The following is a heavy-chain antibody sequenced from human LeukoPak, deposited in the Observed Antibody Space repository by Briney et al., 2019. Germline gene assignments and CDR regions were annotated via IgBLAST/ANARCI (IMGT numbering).Heavy chain of an antibody. CDR3: AKEVAVAGTPWFDY. D-gene: IGHD6-19*01. J-gene: IGHJ4*02. CDR2: IRYDGSNK. Sequence: GGSLRLSCAASGFTFSSYGMHWVRQAPGKGLEWVAFIRYDGSNKYYADSVKGRFTISRDNSKNTLYLQMNSLRAEDTAVYYCAKEVAVAGTPWFDYWGQGTLVTVSS. V-gene: IGHV3-30*02. CDR1: GFTFSSYG.